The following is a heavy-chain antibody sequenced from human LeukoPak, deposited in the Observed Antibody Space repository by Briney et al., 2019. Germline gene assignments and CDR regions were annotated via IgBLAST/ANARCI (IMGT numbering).Heavy chain of an antibody. CDR3: ARDLSGIPDRHYFTVTQLSFGY. CDR2: INPNSGGT. V-gene: IGHV1-2*02. D-gene: IGHD4-17*01. J-gene: IGHJ4*02. Sequence: ASVKVSCKASGYTFTGYYMHWVRQAPGQGLEWMGWINPNSGGTNYAQKFQGRVTMTRDTSISTAYMELSRLRSDDTAVYYCARDLSGIPDRHYFTVTQLSFGYWGQGTLVTVSS. CDR1: GYTFTGYY.